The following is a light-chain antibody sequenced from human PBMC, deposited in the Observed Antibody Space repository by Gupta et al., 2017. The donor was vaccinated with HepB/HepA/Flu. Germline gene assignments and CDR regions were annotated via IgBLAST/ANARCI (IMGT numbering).Light chain of an antibody. CDR1: QTVSQ. CDR2: ASS. Sequence: DIQMTQSPSSVSASVGDRVTITCRASQTVSQLAWYQQKPGKAPKLLIYASSSLQSGVPLRFSGSGSGTDFTLTISSLQPEDFATYSCQQANSFPLTFGPGTKVDIK. V-gene: IGKV1-12*01. CDR3: QQANSFPLT. J-gene: IGKJ3*01.